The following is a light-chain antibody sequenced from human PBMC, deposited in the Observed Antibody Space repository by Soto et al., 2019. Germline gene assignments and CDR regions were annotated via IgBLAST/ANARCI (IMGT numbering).Light chain of an antibody. J-gene: IGKJ1*01. CDR3: QQYNNWPRT. Sequence: EIVMTQSPGTLSVSPGERATFSCRASQSVSSNLAWYQQKPGQAPSLLIYGASTRATGIPARFSGSGSGTEFALTISSLQSEDFAVYYCQQYNNWPRTFGQGTKVEIK. V-gene: IGKV3-15*01. CDR1: QSVSSN. CDR2: GAS.